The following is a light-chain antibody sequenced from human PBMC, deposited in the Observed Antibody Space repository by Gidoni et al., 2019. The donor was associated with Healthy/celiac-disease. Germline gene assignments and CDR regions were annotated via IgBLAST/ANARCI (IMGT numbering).Light chain of an antibody. Sequence: EIVMTQSPATLSVSPGERATLSCRASQSVSSNLAWYQQKPGQAPRLLIYGASTRATGIPARFSGSGSGTEFTLTIRSLQSEDFAVYYCQQYNNWPQGTFGPGTKVDIK. CDR1: QSVSSN. CDR2: GAS. CDR3: QQYNNWPQGT. J-gene: IGKJ3*01. V-gene: IGKV3-15*01.